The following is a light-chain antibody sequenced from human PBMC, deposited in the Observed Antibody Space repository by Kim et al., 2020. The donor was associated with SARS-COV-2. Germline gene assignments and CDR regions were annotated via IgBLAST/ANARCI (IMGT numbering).Light chain of an antibody. CDR2: KDT. V-gene: IGLV3-25*03. CDR1: ALPKQF. CDR3: QSADSSGTYVI. J-gene: IGLJ7*01. Sequence: PGQTARITCSGDALPKQFVYWYHQKPGQAPVVVIYKDTQRPSGIPERFSGSNSGTTVTLTISGVQAEDEADYYCQSADSSGTYVIFGGGTQLTVL.